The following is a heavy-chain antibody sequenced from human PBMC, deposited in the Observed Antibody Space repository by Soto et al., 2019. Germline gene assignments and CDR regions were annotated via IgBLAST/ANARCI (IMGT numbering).Heavy chain of an antibody. CDR2: INPSGGST. D-gene: IGHD5-12*01. Sequence: WASVKVSCKASGYTFTSYYMHWVRQAPGQGLEWMGIINPSGGSTSYAQKFQGRVTMTRDTSTSTVYTELSSLRSEDTAVYYCAREGDSGYDYSFYFDYWGQGTLVTVSS. CDR3: AREGDSGYDYSFYFDY. V-gene: IGHV1-46*01. J-gene: IGHJ4*02. CDR1: GYTFTSYY.